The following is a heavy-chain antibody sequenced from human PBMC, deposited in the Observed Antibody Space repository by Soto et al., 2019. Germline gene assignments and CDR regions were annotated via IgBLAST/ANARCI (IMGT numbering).Heavy chain of an antibody. CDR2: IHSDGSAT. Sequence: GGSLRLSCAASGFTFSTYWMHWVRQAPGKGLVWVSRIHSDGSATNYADPVKGRFTISRDNAKNTLYLQMNSLRAEDTAVYYCATENSRSYYFDYWGQGTLVTVSS. J-gene: IGHJ4*02. CDR1: GFTFSTYW. CDR3: ATENSRSYYFDY. D-gene: IGHD6-6*01. V-gene: IGHV3-74*01.